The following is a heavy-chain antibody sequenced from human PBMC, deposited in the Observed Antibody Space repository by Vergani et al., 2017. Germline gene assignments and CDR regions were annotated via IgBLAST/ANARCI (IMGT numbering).Heavy chain of an antibody. CDR1: GDSITSSTYY. CDR3: ARGYYGRGDN. J-gene: IGHJ4*02. V-gene: IGHV4-61*02. Sequence: QVQLQESGPGLVKPSQTLSLICSVSGDSITSSTYYWSWTRQPAGKGLEYIGRIYTTGSTNYNPSLKRRVTISVDTSKNQFSLNLSSVTAADTAMYYCARGYYGRGDNWGQGTLVTVSS. D-gene: IGHD3-16*01. CDR2: IYTTGST.